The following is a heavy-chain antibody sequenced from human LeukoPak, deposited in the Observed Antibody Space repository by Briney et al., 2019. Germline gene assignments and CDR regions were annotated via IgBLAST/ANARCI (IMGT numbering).Heavy chain of an antibody. CDR2: IYDSGNT. J-gene: IGHJ4*02. CDR1: GGSISSWY. CDR3: ARETKLMGYSSGLGFNY. V-gene: IGHV4-59*01. D-gene: IGHD6-19*01. Sequence: SETLSLTCTVSGGSISSWYWSWIRQPPGKGLEWIGYIYDSGNTNYNPSLKTRVTISADTSKNQLSLNLTSVTAADTAVYYCARETKLMGYSSGLGFNYWGQGTLVTVSS.